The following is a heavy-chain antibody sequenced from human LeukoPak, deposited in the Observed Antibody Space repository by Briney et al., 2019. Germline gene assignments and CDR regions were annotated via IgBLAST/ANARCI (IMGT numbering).Heavy chain of an antibody. CDR2: ISWNGGII. Sequence: GGSLRLSCAASGFTFDDYAMHWVRQVPGKGLEWVAGISWNGGIIGSADSVKGRFTISRDNAKHSLSLQMNSLRAEDTALYYCAKDHGSGFYYFDYWGQGTLVTVSS. CDR1: GFTFDDYA. D-gene: IGHD6-19*01. V-gene: IGHV3-9*01. J-gene: IGHJ4*02. CDR3: AKDHGSGFYYFDY.